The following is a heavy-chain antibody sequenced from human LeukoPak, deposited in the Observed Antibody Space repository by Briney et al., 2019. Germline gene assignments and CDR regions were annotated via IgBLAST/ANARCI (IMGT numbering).Heavy chain of an antibody. D-gene: IGHD3-10*01. Sequence: PGGSLRLSCAASGFTLSSYAMSWVRQAPGKGLEWVSAISGSGGSTYYADSVRGRFTISRDNSKNTLYLQMNSLRAEDTAVYYCAKGWFVAVPYYFDYWGQGTLVTVSS. V-gene: IGHV3-23*01. J-gene: IGHJ4*02. CDR1: GFTLSSYA. CDR2: ISGSGGST. CDR3: AKGWFVAVPYYFDY.